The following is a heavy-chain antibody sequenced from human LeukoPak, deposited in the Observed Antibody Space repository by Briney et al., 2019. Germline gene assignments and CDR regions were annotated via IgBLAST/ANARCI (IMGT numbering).Heavy chain of an antibody. J-gene: IGHJ4*02. Sequence: PSETLSLTCAVYGGSFSGYYWSWIRQPPGKGLEWIGEINHSGSTNYNPSLKSRVTISVDTSKNQFSLKLSSVTAADTAVYYCAREGGGSYGGEGYYFDYWGQGTLVTVSS. V-gene: IGHV4-34*01. CDR1: GGSFSGYY. CDR2: INHSGST. D-gene: IGHD1-26*01. CDR3: AREGGGSYGGEGYYFDY.